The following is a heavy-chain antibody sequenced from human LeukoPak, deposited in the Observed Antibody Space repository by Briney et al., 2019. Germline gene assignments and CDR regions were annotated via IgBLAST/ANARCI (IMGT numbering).Heavy chain of an antibody. CDR2: ISNDGSNK. Sequence: PGRSLRLSCEASGFTFSSHPMHWVRQAPGKGLEWVSLISNDGSNKYYAAPVKGWFTISRDFSKNTLYLQMNSLRAEDTAVYYCARDRPLYGDYSGEVYYYGMDVWGQGTTVTVS. J-gene: IGHJ6*02. V-gene: IGHV3-30-3*01. CDR3: ARDRPLYGDYSGEVYYYGMDV. CDR1: GFTFSSHP. D-gene: IGHD4-11*01.